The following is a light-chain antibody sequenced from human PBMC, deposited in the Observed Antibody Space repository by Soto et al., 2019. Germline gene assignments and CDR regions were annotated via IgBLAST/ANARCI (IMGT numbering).Light chain of an antibody. V-gene: IGKV3-11*01. CDR3: QQRSNWPLT. CDR2: DAS. J-gene: IGKJ4*01. CDR1: QSVTSD. Sequence: EIVLTQSPATLSLSPGERATLSCRASQSVTSDLAWYQQRPGQAPRLLIYDASNRVAGIPARFSGSGSGTDFTLTINSLEPEDFAVYYCQQRSNWPLTFGGGTKVEIK.